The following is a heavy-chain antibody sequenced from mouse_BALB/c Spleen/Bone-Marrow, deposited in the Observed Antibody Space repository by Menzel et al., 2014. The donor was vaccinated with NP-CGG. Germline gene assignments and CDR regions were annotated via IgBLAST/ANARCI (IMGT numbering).Heavy chain of an antibody. Sequence: VQRVESGPGLVAPSQSLSITCTVSGFSLTGFGVNWVRQPPGKGLEWLGIIWGDGNTDYTSALKSRLTISKDNSKSQVFLKMTSLQTDDTARYYCARVGYGNYPYFFDYWGQGTTLTVSS. CDR2: IWGDGNT. CDR3: ARVGYGNYPYFFDY. D-gene: IGHD2-1*01. V-gene: IGHV2-6-7*01. CDR1: GFSLTGFG. J-gene: IGHJ2*01.